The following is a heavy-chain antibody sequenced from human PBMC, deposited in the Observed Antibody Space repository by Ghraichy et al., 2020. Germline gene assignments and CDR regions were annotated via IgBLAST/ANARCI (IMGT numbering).Heavy chain of an antibody. CDR1: GGSISSGGYY. CDR2: IYYSGST. Sequence: SETVSLTCTVSGGSISSGGYYWSWIRQHPGKGLEWIGYIYYSGSTYYNPSLKSRVTISVDTSKNQFSLKLSSVTAADTAVYYCARVVNSYDYVWGSGLQDTDYWGQGTLVTVSS. J-gene: IGHJ4*02. CDR3: ARVVNSYDYVWGSGLQDTDY. D-gene: IGHD3-16*01. V-gene: IGHV4-31*03.